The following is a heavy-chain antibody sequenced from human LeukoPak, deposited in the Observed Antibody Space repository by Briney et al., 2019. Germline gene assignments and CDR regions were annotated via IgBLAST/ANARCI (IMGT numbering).Heavy chain of an antibody. CDR2: MNPNSGNT. J-gene: IGHJ4*02. CDR3: ARSSVGARRRIDY. D-gene: IGHD1-26*01. Sequence: ASVKVSCKASGYTFTSYDINWVRQATGQGLEWMGWMNPNSGNTGYAQKFQGRVTITRSTSINTAYMELNSLTSEDTAVYYCARSSVGARRRIDYWGQGSLVTVSS. CDR1: GYTFTSYD. V-gene: IGHV1-8*01.